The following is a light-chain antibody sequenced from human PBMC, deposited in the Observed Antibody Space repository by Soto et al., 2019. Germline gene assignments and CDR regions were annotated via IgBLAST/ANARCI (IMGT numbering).Light chain of an antibody. CDR3: QQYSDWPIT. CDR2: KAS. J-gene: IGKJ5*01. Sequence: DIQITQSPSTLSGSVGDRVTITCLASQTISSWLAWYQQKPGKAPKLLIYKASTLKSGVPSRFSGSGSGTEFTLTITSLQSDDFAVYFCQQYSDWPITCGQGTRLEIK. V-gene: IGKV1-5*03. CDR1: QTISSW.